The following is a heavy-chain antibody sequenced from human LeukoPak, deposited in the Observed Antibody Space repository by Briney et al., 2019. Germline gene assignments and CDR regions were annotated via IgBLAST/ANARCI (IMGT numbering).Heavy chain of an antibody. Sequence: GGSLRLSCAASGFTFSSCAMSWVRQPPGKGLEWVSAIGGTNGRTYYADSVKGRFTISRDNSMNTLYLQMNSLRDEDTAVYYCAKHYYDTSGTPRYFDYWGQGTLVTVSS. D-gene: IGHD3-22*01. J-gene: IGHJ4*02. CDR2: IGGTNGRT. V-gene: IGHV3-23*01. CDR3: AKHYYDTSGTPRYFDY. CDR1: GFTFSSCA.